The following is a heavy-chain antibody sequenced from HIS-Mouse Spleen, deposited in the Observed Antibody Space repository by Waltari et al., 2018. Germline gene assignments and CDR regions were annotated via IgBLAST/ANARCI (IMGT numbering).Heavy chain of an antibody. CDR3: ARGHDYSNYFDY. Sequence: QVQLVQSGAEVKKPGASVKVSCKASGYTFTSYDINWVRQATGQGFEWMGWGNPRRGKTGEAQKFQGRVTMTRNTSISTAYMELSSLRSEDTAVYYCARGHDYSNYFDYWGQGTLVTVSS. V-gene: IGHV1-8*01. D-gene: IGHD4-4*01. J-gene: IGHJ4*02. CDR2: GNPRRGKT. CDR1: GYTFTSYD.